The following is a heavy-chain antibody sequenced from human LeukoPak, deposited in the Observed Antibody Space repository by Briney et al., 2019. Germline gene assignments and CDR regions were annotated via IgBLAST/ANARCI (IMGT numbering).Heavy chain of an antibody. J-gene: IGHJ4*02. CDR1: GGSISSYY. CDR3: AREGVVVVTAINYFDY. V-gene: IGHV4-4*07. CDR2: IYTSGST. D-gene: IGHD2-21*02. Sequence: SETLSLTCTVSGGSISSYYWSWIRQPAGKGLEWIGRIYTSGSTNYHPSLKSRVTMSVDTSKNQFSLKLSSVTAADTAVYYCAREGVVVVTAINYFDYWGQGTLVTVSS.